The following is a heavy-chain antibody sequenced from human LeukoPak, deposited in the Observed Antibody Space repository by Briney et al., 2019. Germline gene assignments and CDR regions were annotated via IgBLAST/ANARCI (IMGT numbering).Heavy chain of an antibody. J-gene: IGHJ5*02. D-gene: IGHD2-15*01. V-gene: IGHV4-59*08. CDR3: TRSVVAATPRFDP. CDR2: IYYSGYSGST. CDR1: GASISSYY. Sequence: KPSETLSLTCTVSGASISSYYWNWIRQAPGKGLEWIGYIYYSGYSGSTNYNPSLKSRVTIPVDTSKNQFSLKLSSVTAADTAVYYCTRSVVAATPRFDPWGQGTLVTVSS.